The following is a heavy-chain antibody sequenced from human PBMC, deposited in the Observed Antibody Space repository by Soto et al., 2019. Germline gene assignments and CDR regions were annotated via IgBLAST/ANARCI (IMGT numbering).Heavy chain of an antibody. V-gene: IGHV4-38-2*01. J-gene: IGHJ5*02. Sequence: QVQLQESGPGLVKPSETLSLTCVVSGYSISSGYSWGWIRQPPGKGLQWIGTVSRSGSTYYNPSLQSRVTISVDTAKYHVSLKLRSVTAADTALYYCARSIAVAGTGWFDPWGRGTLVTVSS. CDR3: ARSIAVAGTGWFDP. CDR2: VSRSGST. CDR1: GYSISSGYS. D-gene: IGHD6-19*01.